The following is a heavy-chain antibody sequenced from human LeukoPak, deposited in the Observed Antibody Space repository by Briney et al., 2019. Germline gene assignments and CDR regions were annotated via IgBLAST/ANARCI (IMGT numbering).Heavy chain of an antibody. J-gene: IGHJ4*02. CDR3: ARLPPSVYSYGLDY. Sequence: GASVKVSCKASGYTFTSYGISWVRQAPGQGLEWMGWISAYNGNTNYAQKLQGRITMTTDTSTGTAYMELRSLKSDDTAVYYCARLPPSVYSYGLDYWGQGTLVTVSS. CDR1: GYTFTSYG. V-gene: IGHV1-18*01. CDR2: ISAYNGNT. D-gene: IGHD5-18*01.